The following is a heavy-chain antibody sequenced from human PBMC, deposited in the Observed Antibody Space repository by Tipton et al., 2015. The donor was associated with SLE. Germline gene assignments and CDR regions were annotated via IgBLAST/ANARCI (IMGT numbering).Heavy chain of an antibody. CDR2: INHSGST. CDR3: ARGPQLPGAFDI. J-gene: IGHJ3*02. D-gene: IGHD6-6*01. V-gene: IGHV4-34*01. Sequence: TLSLTCTVSGGSISSHYWSWIRQPPGKGLEWIGEINHSGSTNYNPSLKSRVTISVDTSKNQFSLKLSSVTAADTAVYYCARGPQLPGAFDIWGQGTMVTVSS. CDR1: GGSISSHY.